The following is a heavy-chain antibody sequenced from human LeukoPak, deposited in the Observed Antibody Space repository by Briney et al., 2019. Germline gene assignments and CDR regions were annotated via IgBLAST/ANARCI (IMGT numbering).Heavy chain of an antibody. CDR2: FDPEDGET. V-gene: IGHV1-24*01. J-gene: IGHJ6*03. Sequence: ASVKVSCKVSGYTLTELSMHWVRQAPGKGLEWMGGFDPEDGETIYAQKFQGRVTMTEDTSTDTAYMELRSLRSDDTAVYYCARSRGRWLVQYYYYYMDVWGKGTTVTISS. CDR1: GYTLTELS. CDR3: ARSRGRWLVQYYYYYMDV. D-gene: IGHD6-19*01.